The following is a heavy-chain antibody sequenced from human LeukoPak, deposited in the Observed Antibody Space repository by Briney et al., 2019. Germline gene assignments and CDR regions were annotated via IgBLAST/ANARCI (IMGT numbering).Heavy chain of an antibody. CDR1: GFTFSSYG. CDR3: AKDLTYGYSGYESSPSFEVDY. Sequence: QPGRSLRLSCAASGFTFSSYGMHWVRQAPGKGLEWVSAISGSGGSTYYADSVKGRFTIYRDTSKNTLYLQMNSLRAEDTAVYYCAKDLTYGYSGYESSPSFEVDYWGQGTLVTVSS. V-gene: IGHV3-23*01. J-gene: IGHJ4*02. D-gene: IGHD5-12*01. CDR2: ISGSGGST.